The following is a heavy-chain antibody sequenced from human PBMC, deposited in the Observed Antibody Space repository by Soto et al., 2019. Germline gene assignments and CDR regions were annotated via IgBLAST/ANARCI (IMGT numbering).Heavy chain of an antibody. V-gene: IGHV3-66*01. D-gene: IGHD6-19*01. Sequence: GGSLRLSCAASGFTVSSNYMSWVRQAPGKGLGWVSVIYSGGSTYYADSVKGRFTISRDNSKNTLYLQMNSLRAEDTAVYYCARDHSSGWNNWFDPWGQGTLVTVSS. J-gene: IGHJ5*02. CDR3: ARDHSSGWNNWFDP. CDR2: IYSGGST. CDR1: GFTVSSNY.